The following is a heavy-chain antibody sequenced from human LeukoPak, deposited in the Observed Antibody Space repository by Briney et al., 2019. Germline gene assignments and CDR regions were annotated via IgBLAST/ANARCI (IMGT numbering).Heavy chain of an antibody. D-gene: IGHD3-22*01. CDR1: GGTFSNFA. CDR2: IIPIFGTT. V-gene: IGHV1-69*13. Sequence: SVKVSCKASGGTFSNFASSWVRQAPGQGLDWMGGIIPIFGTTNYAQKFQGRVTITADESTSTAYMELSSLRSEDTAVYYCARVLAGYDTSGYYWDAFDIWGQGTTVSVSS. J-gene: IGHJ3*02. CDR3: ARVLAGYDTSGYYWDAFDI.